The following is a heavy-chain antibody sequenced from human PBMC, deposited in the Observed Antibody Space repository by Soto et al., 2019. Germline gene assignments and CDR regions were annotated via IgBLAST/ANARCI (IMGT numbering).Heavy chain of an antibody. CDR2: INPNSGGT. J-gene: IGHJ6*02. CDR1: GYTFTGDY. D-gene: IGHD4-4*01. CDR3: ARDLVTTDYYGMDV. V-gene: IGHV1-2*04. Sequence: ASVKGSCKGSGYTFTGDYMHWVRQAQGQGLEWMGWINPNSGGTNYAQKFQGWVTMTRDTSISTAYMELSRLRSDDTAVYYCARDLVTTDYYGMDVWGQGTTVTVSS.